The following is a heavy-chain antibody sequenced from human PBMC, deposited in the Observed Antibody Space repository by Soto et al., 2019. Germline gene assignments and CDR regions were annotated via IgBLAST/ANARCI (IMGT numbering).Heavy chain of an antibody. CDR2: IKQDGSDK. J-gene: IGHJ4*02. CDR3: ARSGIQTDY. D-gene: IGHD1-26*01. Sequence: EVQLVESGGGLVQPGGSLRLSCAASGFTFNSYWMSWVRQAPGKGLEWVANIKQDGSDKYYVDSVKGRFTISRDNANNSLYLQMNSLRAEDTAVYYCARSGIQTDYWGQGTLVTVSS. CDR1: GFTFNSYW. V-gene: IGHV3-7*04.